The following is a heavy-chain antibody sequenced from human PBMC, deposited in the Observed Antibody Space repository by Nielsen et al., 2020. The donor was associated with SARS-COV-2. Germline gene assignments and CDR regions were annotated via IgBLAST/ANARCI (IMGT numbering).Heavy chain of an antibody. CDR1: GFSFSSYD. Sequence: GESLKISCAASGFSFSSYDLHWVRQAAGRGLEWVSGVGTAGDTYYADSARGRFTISRENADNSLYLQMNSLRVGDTAVYYCARLPHGYSYGRYYYHGLDVWGQGTTVTVS. J-gene: IGHJ6*02. V-gene: IGHV3-13*04. CDR3: ARLPHGYSYGRYYYHGLDV. CDR2: VGTAGDT. D-gene: IGHD5-18*01.